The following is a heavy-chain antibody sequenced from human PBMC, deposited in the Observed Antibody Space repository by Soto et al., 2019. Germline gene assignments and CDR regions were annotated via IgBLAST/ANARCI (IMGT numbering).Heavy chain of an antibody. CDR2: IYYSGST. Sequence: QVQLQESGPGLVKPSETLSLTCTVSGGSISSYYWSWIRQPPGKGLEWIGYIYYSGSTNYNPSLKRRVTPSVDTAKNQFARKLSSVTAADTAVYYCARVAAADNWFDPWGQGTLVTVSS. J-gene: IGHJ5*02. V-gene: IGHV4-59*01. CDR1: GGSISSYY. CDR3: ARVAAADNWFDP. D-gene: IGHD2-2*01.